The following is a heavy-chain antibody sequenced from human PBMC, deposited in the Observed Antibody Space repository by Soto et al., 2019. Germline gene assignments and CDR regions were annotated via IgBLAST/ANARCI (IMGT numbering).Heavy chain of an antibody. Sequence: HPGGSLRLSCAASGFTFSSYSMNWVRQAPGKGLEWVAIIWHDGNNKYYADSVRGRFIISRDNSKNRLYLQMNSLRAEDTAVYYCASDLVGASDSYGLDVWGQGTPVTVSS. CDR2: IWHDGNNK. CDR3: ASDLVGASDSYGLDV. J-gene: IGHJ6*02. V-gene: IGHV3-33*08. CDR1: GFTFSSYS. D-gene: IGHD1-26*01.